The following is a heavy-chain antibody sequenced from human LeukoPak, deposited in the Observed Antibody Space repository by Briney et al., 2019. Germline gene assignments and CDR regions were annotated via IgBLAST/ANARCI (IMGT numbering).Heavy chain of an antibody. CDR1: GFTFSDYV. D-gene: IGHD3-16*01. Sequence: GMSLRLSCAASGFTFSDYVMHWVRQAPGKGLEWVAVMAHDGSKTYYADSVKGRFTISRDNSKNTLYLHMNSLGPEDTAVYYCAKDGADLRYWYFDLWGRGTLVTVSS. CDR2: MAHDGSKT. CDR3: AKDGADLRYWYFDL. J-gene: IGHJ2*01. V-gene: IGHV3-30*18.